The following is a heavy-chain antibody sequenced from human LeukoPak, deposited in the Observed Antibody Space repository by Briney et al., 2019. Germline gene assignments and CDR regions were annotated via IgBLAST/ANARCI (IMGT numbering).Heavy chain of an antibody. CDR2: IYTSGST. Sequence: SETLSLTCTVSGGSISSYYWSWIRQPAGKGLEWIGRIYTSGSTNYNPSLKSRVTMSVDTSKNQSSLKLSSVTAADTAVYYCARVVYYGSGSYNWFDPWGQGTLVTVSS. V-gene: IGHV4-4*07. J-gene: IGHJ5*02. CDR3: ARVVYYGSGSYNWFDP. CDR1: GGSISSYY. D-gene: IGHD3-10*01.